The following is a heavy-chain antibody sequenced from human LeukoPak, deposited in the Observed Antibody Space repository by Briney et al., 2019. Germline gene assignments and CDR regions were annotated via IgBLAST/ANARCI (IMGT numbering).Heavy chain of an antibody. D-gene: IGHD2-2*01. CDR3: AREGYCSSTSCRTYYFDY. V-gene: IGHV1-18*01. CDR1: GYTFTSYG. Sequence: ASVKVSCKASGYTFTSYGISWVRQAPGQGLEWMGWISAYNGNTYYAQKLQGRVTMTTDTSTSTAYMELRSLRSDDTAVYYCAREGYCSSTSCRTYYFDYWGQGTLVTVSS. CDR2: ISAYNGNT. J-gene: IGHJ4*02.